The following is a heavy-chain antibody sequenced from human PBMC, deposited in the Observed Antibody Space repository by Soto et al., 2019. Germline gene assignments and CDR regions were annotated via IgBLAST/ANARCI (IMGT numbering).Heavy chain of an antibody. Sequence: GASVKVSCKTSGYTFSNYVITWVRQAPGQPLDWLGWISLYSDGTNYAQKFQGRVSMTTDTSTTTAYMELRSLRSDDTAVYYCARVVPGAEAWFGPWGQGTLVTVSS. CDR2: ISLYSDGT. J-gene: IGHJ5*02. D-gene: IGHD2-2*01. CDR3: ARVVPGAEAWFGP. CDR1: GYTFSNYV. V-gene: IGHV1-18*01.